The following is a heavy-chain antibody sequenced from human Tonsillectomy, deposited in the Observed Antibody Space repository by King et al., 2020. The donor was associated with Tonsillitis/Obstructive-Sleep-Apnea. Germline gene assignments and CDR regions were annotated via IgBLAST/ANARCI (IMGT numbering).Heavy chain of an antibody. CDR3: ARYPAPVGSFDWSANRDGEDL. Sequence: VQLVESGAEVKKPGASVKVSCKASGYTFTGYYMHWVRQAPGQGLEWMGRINPNSGGTNYAQKFQGRVTMTRDTSISTAYMGLSRLTSDDTAVYYCARYPAPVGSFDWSANRDGEDLWGQGTLVTVSS. D-gene: IGHD3-9*01. J-gene: IGHJ5*02. CDR1: GYTFTGYY. CDR2: INPNSGGT. V-gene: IGHV1-2*06.